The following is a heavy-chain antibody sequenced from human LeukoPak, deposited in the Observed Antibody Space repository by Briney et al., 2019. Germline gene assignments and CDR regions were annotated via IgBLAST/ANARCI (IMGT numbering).Heavy chain of an antibody. CDR3: AKDLWAQEGYSSSWHMGDFMDV. CDR1: GFTFSSYA. J-gene: IGHJ6*03. D-gene: IGHD6-13*01. CDR2: ISGSGGST. V-gene: IGHV3-23*01. Sequence: PGGSLRLSCAASGFTFSSYAMSWVRQAPGKGLEWVSAISGSGGSTYYADSVKGRFTISRDNSKNTLYLQMNSLRAEDTAVYYCAKDLWAQEGYSSSWHMGDFMDVWGKGTTVTVSS.